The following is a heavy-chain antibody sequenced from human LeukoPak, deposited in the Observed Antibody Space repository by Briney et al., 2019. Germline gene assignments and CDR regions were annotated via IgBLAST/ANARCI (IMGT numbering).Heavy chain of an antibody. V-gene: IGHV4-39*01. CDR2: IYYSGST. D-gene: IGHD3-22*01. CDR1: GGSISSSSYY. Sequence: SETLSLTCTVSGGSISSSSYYWGWIRQPPGKGLEWIGSIYYSGSTYYNPSLKSRVTISVDTSKNQFSLKLSSVTAADTAVYYCARHVRLPHYYDSSGYYVDYWGQGTLVTVSS. CDR3: ARHVRLPHYYDSSGYYVDY. J-gene: IGHJ4*02.